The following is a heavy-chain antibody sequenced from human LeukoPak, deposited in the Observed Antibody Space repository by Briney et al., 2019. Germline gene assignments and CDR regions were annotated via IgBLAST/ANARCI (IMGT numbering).Heavy chain of an antibody. V-gene: IGHV4-34*01. CDR3: ARGDILTGYTY. J-gene: IGHJ4*02. Sequence: SETLSLTCAVHGGSFSGYYWSWIRQPPGKGLEWIGEINRSGSTKYNPSLKSRVTISVGTSKNQFSLKLSSVTGVDTAVYYCARGDILTGYTYWGQGTLVTVSS. D-gene: IGHD3-9*01. CDR1: GGSFSGYY. CDR2: INRSGST.